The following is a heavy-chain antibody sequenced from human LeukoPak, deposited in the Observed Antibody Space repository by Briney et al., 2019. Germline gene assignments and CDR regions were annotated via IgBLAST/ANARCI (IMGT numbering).Heavy chain of an antibody. CDR1: GGSISSYY. CDR3: ARGHSSSWYLAFDI. J-gene: IGHJ3*02. D-gene: IGHD6-13*01. Sequence: SETLSLTCTVSGGSISSYYSSCIRQPAGKGLEWIGRIYISGSTNYNPCLKSRVTMSVDTSKNQFSLKLSSVTAADTAVYYCARGHSSSWYLAFDIWGQGTMVTVSS. CDR2: IYISGST. V-gene: IGHV4-4*07.